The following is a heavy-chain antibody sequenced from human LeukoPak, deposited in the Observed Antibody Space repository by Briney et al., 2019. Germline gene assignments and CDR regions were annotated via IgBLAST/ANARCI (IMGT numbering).Heavy chain of an antibody. D-gene: IGHD3-10*01. CDR2: ISAHNQNT. CDR1: GYXFLNYD. J-gene: IGHJ4*02. V-gene: IGHV1-18*01. CDR3: ARVADYGSGSHLFDH. Sequence: ASVKVSCKASGYXFLNYDLTWVRQAPGQGLEWLGWISAHNQNTKYAQRFQGRVTMTADTSTTTAYMELRSLRSDDTAVYYCARVADYGSGSHLFDHWGQGTLVAVSS.